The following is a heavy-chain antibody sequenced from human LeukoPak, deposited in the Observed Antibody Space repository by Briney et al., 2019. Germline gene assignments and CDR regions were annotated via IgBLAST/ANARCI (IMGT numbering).Heavy chain of an antibody. CDR2: IYYSGST. CDR3: ARHRLKYCSSTSCFFDAFDI. D-gene: IGHD2-2*01. J-gene: IGHJ3*02. CDR1: GGSISSSSYY. V-gene: IGHV4-39*01. Sequence: KPSETLSLTCTVSGGSISSSSYYWGWIRQPPGKGLEWIGSIYYSGSTYYNPSLKSRVTISVDTSKNQFSLKLSSVTAADTAVYYCARHRLKYCSSTSCFFDAFDIWGQGTMVTVSS.